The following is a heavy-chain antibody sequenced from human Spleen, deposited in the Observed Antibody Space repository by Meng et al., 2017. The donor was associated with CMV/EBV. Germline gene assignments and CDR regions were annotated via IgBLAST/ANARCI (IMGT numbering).Heavy chain of an antibody. Sequence: KASGYSCTGFYVHWVRQAPGRGLQWMGWINPNSGDTNYAQRFQGRVTMTRDTSISTAYMELSRLRFDDTAIYYCARDWEAGGDHYDIWGQGTLVTVSS. J-gene: IGHJ4*02. CDR2: INPNSGDT. V-gene: IGHV1-2*02. CDR1: GYSCTGFY. CDR3: ARDWEAGGDHYDI. D-gene: IGHD1-26*01.